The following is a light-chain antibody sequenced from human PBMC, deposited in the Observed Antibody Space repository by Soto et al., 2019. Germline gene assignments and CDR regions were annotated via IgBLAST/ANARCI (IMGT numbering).Light chain of an antibody. CDR3: QQHINWPLT. CDR2: GAS. V-gene: IGKV3-11*01. CDR1: QGVSST. J-gene: IGKJ4*01. Sequence: TLSVTHGETATLSCRASQGVSSTLAWYQQKPGQAPRLLIYGASTRATGIPARFSGSGSGADFTLTISSLEPEDFALYYCQQHINWPLTFGGGAKV.